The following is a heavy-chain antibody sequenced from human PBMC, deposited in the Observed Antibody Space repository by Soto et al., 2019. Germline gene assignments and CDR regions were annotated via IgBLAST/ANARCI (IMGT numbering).Heavy chain of an antibody. D-gene: IGHD3-16*01. V-gene: IGHV4-31*03. Sequence: SETLSLTCTLSGGSIRRRGYYWSWIRHRPGEGLQWIGFFYYSGITDYNPSLRSRAVISADTSNNQVFLQLSSVTAADTAVYYCASSGAREGDWFDPWGQGTLVTVSS. CDR3: ASSGAREGDWFDP. CDR1: GGSIRRRGYY. J-gene: IGHJ5*02. CDR2: FYYSGIT.